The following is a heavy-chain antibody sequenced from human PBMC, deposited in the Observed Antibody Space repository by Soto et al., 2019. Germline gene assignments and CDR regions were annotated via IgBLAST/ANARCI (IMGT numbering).Heavy chain of an antibody. Sequence: QVQLVQSGAEVKKPGASVKVSCKASGYTFTSYGISWVRQAPGQGLEWMGWISAYNGKTNYAQKLQGRVTMTTDTSTSTAYMELRSLRSDDTAVYYCARDLAVGATVLSYYYGMDVWGQGTTVTVSS. V-gene: IGHV1-18*01. CDR1: GYTFTSYG. CDR2: ISAYNGKT. J-gene: IGHJ6*02. CDR3: ARDLAVGATVLSYYYGMDV. D-gene: IGHD1-26*01.